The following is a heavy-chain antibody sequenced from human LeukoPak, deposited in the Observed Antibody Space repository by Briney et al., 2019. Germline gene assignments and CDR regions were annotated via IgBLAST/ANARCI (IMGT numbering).Heavy chain of an antibody. Sequence: GGSLRLSCAASGFTFKNFAMHWVRQAPGKGLEWVSSITWDGGSIYYADSVQGRFTISRDNSKNSLYLQMNSLRVEDTALFYCAKGGGPYVSSRNWFDPWGQGTLVTVSS. CDR3: AKGGGPYVSSRNWFDP. CDR2: ITWDGGSI. V-gene: IGHV3-43D*03. D-gene: IGHD6-13*01. CDR1: GFTFKNFA. J-gene: IGHJ5*02.